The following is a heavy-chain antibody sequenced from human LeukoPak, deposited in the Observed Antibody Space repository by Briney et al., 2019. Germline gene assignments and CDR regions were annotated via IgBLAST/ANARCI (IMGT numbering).Heavy chain of an antibody. CDR3: ARDLVTVTKGFDI. V-gene: IGHV4-61*08. D-gene: IGHD4-17*01. CDR1: GGSISSGGYY. Sequence: SETLFLTCTVSGGSISSGGYYWSWIRQHSGKGLEWIGYIYYSGSTYYNPSLKSRVTISIDTSKNQFSLKLSSVTAADTAVYYCARDLVTVTKGFDIWGQGTMVSVSS. CDR2: IYYSGST. J-gene: IGHJ3*02.